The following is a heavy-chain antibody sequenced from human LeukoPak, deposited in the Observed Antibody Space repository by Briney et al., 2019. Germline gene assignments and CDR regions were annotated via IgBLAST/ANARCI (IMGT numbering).Heavy chain of an antibody. J-gene: IGHJ3*02. CDR3: ARGGRWESYSAFDI. D-gene: IGHD1-26*01. V-gene: IGHV4-59*08. CDR2: IYYSGST. Sequence: SETLSLTCTVSGGSISSYYWSWIRQPPGKGLEWIGYIYYSGSTNYNPSLKSRVTISVDTSKNQFSLKLSSVTAADTAVYYCARGGRWESYSAFDIGGQGTTVSVSS. CDR1: GGSISSYY.